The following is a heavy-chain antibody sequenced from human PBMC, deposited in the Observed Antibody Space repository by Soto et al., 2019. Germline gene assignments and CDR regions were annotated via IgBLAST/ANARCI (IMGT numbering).Heavy chain of an antibody. J-gene: IGHJ4*02. V-gene: IGHV3-30-3*01. CDR1: GFTFSSYA. CDR2: ISYDGSNK. Sequence: PGGSLRLSCAASGFTFSSYAMQWVRQAPGKGLEWVAVISYDGSNKYYAGSVKGRFTISRDNSKNTLYLQMNSLRAEDTAVYYAAGEYCSSTSCYGVDYWGQGTLVTVSS. CDR3: AGEYCSSTSCYGVDY. D-gene: IGHD2-2*01.